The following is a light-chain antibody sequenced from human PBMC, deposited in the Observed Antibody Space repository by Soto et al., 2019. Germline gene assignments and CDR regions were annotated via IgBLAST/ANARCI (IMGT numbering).Light chain of an antibody. CDR3: AAWDDSLTGSV. V-gene: IGLV3-21*02. CDR2: VDS. J-gene: IGLJ2*01. CDR1: NIGIKT. Sequence: SYELTQPPSVSVAPGQTARITCGGNNIGIKTVHWYQQKPRQAPVLVVHVDSDRPSGIPERFSGSNSGNTATLTISRVEAGDEADFYCAAWDDSLTGSVFGGGTKLTVL.